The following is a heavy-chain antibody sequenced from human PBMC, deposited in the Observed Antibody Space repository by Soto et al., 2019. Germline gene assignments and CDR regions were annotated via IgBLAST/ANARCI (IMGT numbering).Heavy chain of an antibody. CDR2: IWYDGSKK. J-gene: IGHJ6*02. Sequence: QVQLVESGGGVVPPGRSLRLSCAASGFTFSSNGMHWVRQAPGKGLEWVAVIWYDGSKKYYADSVKGRFTISRDNSKNTLNLQMNRLRAEDTAVYYCARALYSSSLYGMDVWGQGTTVTVSS. D-gene: IGHD6-13*01. CDR1: GFTFSSNG. V-gene: IGHV3-33*01. CDR3: ARALYSSSLYGMDV.